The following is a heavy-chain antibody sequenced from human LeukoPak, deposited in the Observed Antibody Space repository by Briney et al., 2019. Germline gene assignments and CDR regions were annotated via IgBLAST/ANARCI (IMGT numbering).Heavy chain of an antibody. CDR3: ARAPRDITIFGVVMVHYGMDV. J-gene: IGHJ6*02. D-gene: IGHD3-3*01. CDR1: GGTFSSYA. CDR2: IIPIFGTA. V-gene: IGHV1-69*13. Sequence: EASVKVSCKASGGTFSSYAISWVRQAPGQGLEWMGGIIPIFGTANYAQKFQGRVTITADESTSTAYMELSSLRSEDTAVYYCARAPRDITIFGVVMVHYGMDVWGQGTTVTVSS.